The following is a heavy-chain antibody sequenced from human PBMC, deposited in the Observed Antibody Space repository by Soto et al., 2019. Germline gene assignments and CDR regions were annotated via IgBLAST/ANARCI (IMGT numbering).Heavy chain of an antibody. Sequence: RLSCAASGFTFSSYAMSWVFQAPGKGLEWVSAISGSGGSTYYADSVKGRFTISRDNSKNTLYLQINSLRAEDTAVYYCAKGDYYDSSGYLSYWGQGTLVTVSS. CDR1: GFTFSSYA. J-gene: IGHJ4*02. CDR2: ISGSGGST. D-gene: IGHD3-22*01. V-gene: IGHV3-23*01. CDR3: AKGDYYDSSGYLSY.